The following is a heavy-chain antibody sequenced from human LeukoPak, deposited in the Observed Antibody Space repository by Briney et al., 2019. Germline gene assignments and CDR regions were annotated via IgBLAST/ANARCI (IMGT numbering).Heavy chain of an antibody. J-gene: IGHJ4*02. CDR2: IYHSGST. D-gene: IGHD6-13*01. V-gene: IGHV4-38-2*01. Sequence: TSETLSLTCAVSGYFISSGYYWGWIRQPPGKVLEWIASIYHSGSTYYNPSLKSRVTISVDTSKNHFSLRLSSVTAADTAVYYCARQAWGSSWFYWGQGTLVTVSS. CDR1: GYFISSGYY. CDR3: ARQAWGSSWFY.